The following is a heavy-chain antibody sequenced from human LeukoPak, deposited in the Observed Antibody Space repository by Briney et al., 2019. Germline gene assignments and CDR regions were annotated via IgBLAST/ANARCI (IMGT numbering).Heavy chain of an antibody. Sequence: GGSLRLSCAASGFTVSSNYMSWVRQAPGKGLEWVSVIYSGGSTYYADSVNGRFTISRDNSKNTLYLQMNSLRAEDTAVYYCAREADSSGWTLEGFDPWGQGTLVTVSS. CDR1: GFTVSSNY. CDR2: IYSGGST. D-gene: IGHD6-19*01. V-gene: IGHV3-66*01. J-gene: IGHJ5*02. CDR3: AREADSSGWTLEGFDP.